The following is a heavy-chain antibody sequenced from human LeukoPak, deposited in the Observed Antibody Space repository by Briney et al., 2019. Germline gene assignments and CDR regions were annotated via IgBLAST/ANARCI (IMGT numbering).Heavy chain of an antibody. CDR2: ISASDGTT. CDR1: GFTFSSYA. V-gene: IGHV3-23*01. D-gene: IGHD6-19*01. Sequence: GESLRLSCAASGFTFSSYAMSWVRQAPGKGLERVSVISASDGTTHYADSVKGRFTISRDNSKNTLYLQMNSLRAEDTAVYYCATRLYTSDLAGDYWGQGTLVTVSS. J-gene: IGHJ4*02. CDR3: ATRLYTSDLAGDY.